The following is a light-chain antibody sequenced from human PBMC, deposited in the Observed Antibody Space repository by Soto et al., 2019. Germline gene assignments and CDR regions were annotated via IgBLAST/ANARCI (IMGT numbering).Light chain of an antibody. CDR3: QTWDTGIRV. CDR1: SGHSTYA. Sequence: QLVLTQSPSASASLGASVKLTCTLSSGHSTYAIALHQQQPGKGPRYLMKVISDGSHSKGDGIPDRFSGSSSGAERYLTISSLRSEDEADYYCQTWDTGIRVFGGGTKLTVL. J-gene: IGLJ3*02. CDR2: VISDGSH. V-gene: IGLV4-69*01.